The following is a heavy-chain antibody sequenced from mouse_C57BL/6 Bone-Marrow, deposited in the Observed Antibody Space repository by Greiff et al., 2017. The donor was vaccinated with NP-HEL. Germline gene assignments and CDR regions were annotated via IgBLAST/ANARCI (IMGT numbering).Heavy chain of an antibody. J-gene: IGHJ1*03. D-gene: IGHD2-2*01. CDR1: GYTFTSHW. Sequence: QLQQSGPELVRPGASVKISCKAPGYTFTSHWMQWVRQRPGQGLEGFGGIFPGSGSTYYNEKFKGKATRTVDTSSSTAYMQLSSLTSEDSAVYFCARGLWLRRYFDVWGTGTTVTVSS. CDR3: ARGLWLRRYFDV. CDR2: IFPGSGST. V-gene: IGHV1-56*01.